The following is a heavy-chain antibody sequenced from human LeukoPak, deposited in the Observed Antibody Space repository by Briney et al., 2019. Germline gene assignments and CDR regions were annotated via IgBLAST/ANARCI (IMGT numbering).Heavy chain of an antibody. J-gene: IGHJ4*02. D-gene: IGHD3-22*01. CDR1: GFTFSSYS. CDR3: ASNHYYDSSGYYREHYYFDY. CDR2: ISSSSSTI. V-gene: IGHV3-48*01. Sequence: GGSLRLSCAASGFTFSSYSMNWVRQAPGKGLEWVSYISSSSSTIYYADSVRGRFTISRDNAKNSLYLQMNSLRAEDTAVYYYASNHYYDSSGYYREHYYFDYWGQGTLVTVSS.